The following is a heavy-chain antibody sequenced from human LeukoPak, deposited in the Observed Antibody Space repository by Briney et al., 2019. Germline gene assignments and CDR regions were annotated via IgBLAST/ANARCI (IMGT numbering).Heavy chain of an antibody. J-gene: IGHJ6*02. CDR3: AKEVDSSGSYYYYGMDV. Sequence: TGGSLRLSCAASGFTFSSYAMSWVRQAPGKGLEWVSTISDSGATAYYADSVKGRFTISRDNYKNTLYLQMNSLRAEDTAVYYCAKEVDSSGSYYYYGMDVWGQGTTVIVSS. V-gene: IGHV3-23*01. D-gene: IGHD3-22*01. CDR2: ISDSGATA. CDR1: GFTFSSYA.